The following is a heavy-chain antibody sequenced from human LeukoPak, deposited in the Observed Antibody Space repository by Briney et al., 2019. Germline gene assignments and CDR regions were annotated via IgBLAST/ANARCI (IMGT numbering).Heavy chain of an antibody. CDR2: ISYDGSNK. J-gene: IGHJ5*02. CDR1: GFTFSSYG. V-gene: IGHV3-33*01. D-gene: IGHD4-11*01. CDR3: ARTVTRNGWFDP. Sequence: GGSLRLSCAASGFTFSSYGIHWVRQAPGKGLEWVAVISYDGSNKYYADSVKGRFSIFRDNSKNTLYLQMNSLRAEDTAVYYCARTVTRNGWFDPWGQGTLVTVSS.